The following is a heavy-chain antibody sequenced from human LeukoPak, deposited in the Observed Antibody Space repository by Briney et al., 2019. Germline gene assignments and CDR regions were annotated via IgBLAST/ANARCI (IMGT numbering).Heavy chain of an antibody. CDR1: GFSFSSYS. J-gene: IGHJ1*01. CDR3: ARDHSSGWYGRGGIQH. Sequence: GGSLRLSCAASGFSFSSYSMNWVRQAPGKGLEWVSSISDSSNYIYYADSVKGRFTSSRDNAKNSLYLQMDSLRAEDTAVYYCARDHSSGWYGRGGIQHCGQGTLVTVSS. CDR2: ISDSSNYI. D-gene: IGHD6-19*01. V-gene: IGHV3-21*01.